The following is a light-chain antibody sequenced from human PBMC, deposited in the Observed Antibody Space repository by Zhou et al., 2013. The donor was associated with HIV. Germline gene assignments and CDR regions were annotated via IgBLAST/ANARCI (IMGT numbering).Light chain of an antibody. CDR2: LGS. Sequence: DIVMTQSPLSLPVTPGEPASISCRSSQSLLYSNGYNYLDWYLQKPGQSPQLLIYLGSNRASGAPDRFSGSGSGRDFTLKISRVEAEDVGVYYCMQSLPPITFGQGTRLEIK. J-gene: IGKJ5*01. V-gene: IGKV2-28*01. CDR1: QSLLYSNGYNY. CDR3: MQSLPPIT.